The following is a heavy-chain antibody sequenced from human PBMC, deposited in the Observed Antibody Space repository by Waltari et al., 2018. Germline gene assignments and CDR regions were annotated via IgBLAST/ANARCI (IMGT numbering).Heavy chain of an antibody. D-gene: IGHD3-22*01. V-gene: IGHV4-61*09. Sequence: QVQLQESGPGLVKPSQTLSLTCTVSGGSISSGSYYWSWIRQPAGKGLEWIGYIYTSGSTNYNPSLKSRVTISVDTSKNQFSLKLSSVTAADTAVYYCARGVRYYDSSGSPRDWGQGTLVTVSS. CDR2: IYTSGST. J-gene: IGHJ4*02. CDR3: ARGVRYYDSSGSPRD. CDR1: GGSISSGSYY.